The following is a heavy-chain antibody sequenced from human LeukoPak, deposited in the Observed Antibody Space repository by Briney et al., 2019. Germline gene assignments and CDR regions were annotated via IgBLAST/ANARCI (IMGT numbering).Heavy chain of an antibody. D-gene: IGHD3-9*01. Sequence: GGSLRLSCAVSGFTFSSYRMSWVRQAPGKGLEWVSSISTSSSSKYYADSVKGRFTIFRDNAKNSLDLQMNSLRAEDTAVYYCARWDDLFLIDFWGQGTLVTVSS. CDR2: ISTSSSSK. CDR1: GFTFSSYR. V-gene: IGHV3-21*01. CDR3: ARWDDLFLIDF. J-gene: IGHJ4*02.